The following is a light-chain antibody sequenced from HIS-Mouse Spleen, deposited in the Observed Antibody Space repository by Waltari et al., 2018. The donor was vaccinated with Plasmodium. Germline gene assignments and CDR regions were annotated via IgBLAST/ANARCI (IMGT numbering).Light chain of an antibody. V-gene: IGLV3-10*01. CDR2: EDS. CDR1: ALPKKY. CDR3: YSTDSSGNHRV. J-gene: IGLJ3*02. Sequence: SYELTQPPSVSVSPGQTARLTCSGDALPKKYAYWYQQKSGQAPVLVIYEDSKRPSGIPERFSGSSSGTMATLTISGAHVEDEADYYCYSTDSSGNHRVFGGGTKLTVL.